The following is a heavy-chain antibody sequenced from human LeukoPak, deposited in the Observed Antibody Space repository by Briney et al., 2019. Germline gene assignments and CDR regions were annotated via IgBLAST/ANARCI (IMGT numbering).Heavy chain of an antibody. J-gene: IGHJ6*03. Sequence: SVKVSCKASGGTFSSYAISWVRQAPGQGLEWMGGIIPIFGTANYAQKSQGRVTITADESTSTAYMELSSLRSEDTAVYYCARVTHYYYYYMDVWGKGTTVTISS. CDR2: IIPIFGTA. D-gene: IGHD3-16*01. V-gene: IGHV1-69*13. CDR1: GGTFSSYA. CDR3: ARVTHYYYYYMDV.